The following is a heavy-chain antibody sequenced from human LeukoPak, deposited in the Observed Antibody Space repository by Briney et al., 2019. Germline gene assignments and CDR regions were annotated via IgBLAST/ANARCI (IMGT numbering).Heavy chain of an antibody. J-gene: IGHJ6*03. CDR3: ARVTTMVRGVIKYYYYCYMDV. CDR1: GGSISTYY. V-gene: IGHV4-59*12. Sequence: PSETLSLTCSVSGGSISTYYWSWIRQPPGKGLEWIGYIYYSGSTNYNPSLKSRVTMSVDTSKNQFSLKLSSVTAADTAVYYCARVTTMVRGVIKYYYYCYMDVWGKGTTVTVSS. D-gene: IGHD3-10*01. CDR2: IYYSGST.